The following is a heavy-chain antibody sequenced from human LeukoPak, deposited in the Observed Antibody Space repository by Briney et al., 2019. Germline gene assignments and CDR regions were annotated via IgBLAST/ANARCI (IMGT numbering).Heavy chain of an antibody. Sequence: PGGSLRLSCAASGFTFSDYYMSWIRQAPVKGLEWVSYISSSGSTIYYADSVKGRFTISRDNAKNSLYLQMNSLRAEDTAVYYCARGYCSSTSCYFPLDYWGQGTLVTVSS. CDR2: ISSSGSTI. CDR1: GFTFSDYY. V-gene: IGHV3-11*01. D-gene: IGHD2-2*01. CDR3: ARGYCSSTSCYFPLDY. J-gene: IGHJ4*02.